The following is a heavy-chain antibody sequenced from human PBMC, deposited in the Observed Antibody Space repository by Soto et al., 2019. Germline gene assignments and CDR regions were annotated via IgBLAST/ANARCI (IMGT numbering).Heavy chain of an antibody. CDR3: ARDDIPGRAVAIYGMDV. V-gene: IGHV3-33*01. CDR1: GFTFSNYG. D-gene: IGHD6-19*01. Sequence: QVQLVESGGGVVQPGRSLRLSCAASGFTFSNYGMHWVRQAPGKGLEWVAVIWYDGSNEYYADSVKGRFTISRDNSKNTLYLQMSNLRAEDTAVYYCARDDIPGRAVAIYGMDVWGQGTTVTVSS. J-gene: IGHJ6*02. CDR2: IWYDGSNE.